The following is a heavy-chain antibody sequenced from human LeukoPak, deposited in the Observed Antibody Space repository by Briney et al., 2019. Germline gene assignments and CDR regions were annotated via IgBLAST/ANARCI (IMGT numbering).Heavy chain of an antibody. V-gene: IGHV3-72*01. J-gene: IGHJ4*02. CDR2: SRNKANSYTT. Sequence: QPGGSLRLSCVASGFTFSDHYMDWVRQAPGTGLEWVGRSRNKANSYTTVYAASVKGRFTISRDDSKNSLYLQMNSLRAEDTAVYYCARKIAAADEIDYWGQGTLVTVSS. D-gene: IGHD6-13*01. CDR1: GFTFSDHY. CDR3: ARKIAAADEIDY.